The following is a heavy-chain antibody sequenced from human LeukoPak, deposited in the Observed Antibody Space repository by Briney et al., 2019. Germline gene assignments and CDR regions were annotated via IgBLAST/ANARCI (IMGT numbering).Heavy chain of an antibody. CDR2: MYYNGSM. CDR1: GGSISSYY. V-gene: IGHV4-59*01. Sequence: PSETLSLTCTVSGGSISSYYWSWIRQPPGKGLEWIGYMYYNGSMNYNPSLKSRVTISADTSKNQFSLKLSSVTAADTAVYYCARAGSGSFLFAAFDIWGQGTMVTVSS. D-gene: IGHD1-26*01. CDR3: ARAGSGSFLFAAFDI. J-gene: IGHJ3*02.